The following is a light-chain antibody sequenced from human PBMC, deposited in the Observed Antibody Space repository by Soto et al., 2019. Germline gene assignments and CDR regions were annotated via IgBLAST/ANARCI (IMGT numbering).Light chain of an antibody. CDR1: SSNIGAGYD. J-gene: IGLJ2*01. CDR2: GNS. CDR3: QSSDISLRVSV. V-gene: IGLV1-40*01. Sequence: QSVLTQPPSVSGAPGQRVTISCTGSSSNIGAGYDVHWYQQLPGTAPKLLIYGNSNRPSGVPDRFSGSKSGTSASLAITGLQAEDEADYYCQSSDISLRVSVFGGGTQLTVL.